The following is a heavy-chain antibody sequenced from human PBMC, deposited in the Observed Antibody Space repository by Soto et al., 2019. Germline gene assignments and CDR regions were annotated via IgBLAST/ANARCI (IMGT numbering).Heavy chain of an antibody. D-gene: IGHD6-13*01. V-gene: IGHV3-30*18. Sequence: PGGSLRLSCAASGFTFSSYGMHWVRQAPGKGLEWVAVISYDGSNKYYADSVKGRFTISRDNSKNTLYLQMNSLRAEDTAVYYCAKDRGGSGIAFRGYYYYYGMDVWGQGTTVT. CDR2: ISYDGSNK. CDR1: GFTFSSYG. CDR3: AKDRGGSGIAFRGYYYYYGMDV. J-gene: IGHJ6*02.